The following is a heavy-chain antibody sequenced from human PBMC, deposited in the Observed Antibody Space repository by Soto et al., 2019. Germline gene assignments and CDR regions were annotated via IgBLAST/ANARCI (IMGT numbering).Heavy chain of an antibody. D-gene: IGHD3-3*01. CDR1: GGSISSGGYS. V-gene: IGHV4-30-2*01. Sequence: QLQLQESGSGLVKPSQTLSLTCAVSGGSISSGGYSWSWIRQPPGKGLEWIGYIYHSGSTYYNPSLKSRVTISVDRSKNQFSLKLSSVTAADTAVYYCARGEIYDFWSGYSTGWFDPWGQGTLVTVSS. CDR3: ARGEIYDFWSGYSTGWFDP. J-gene: IGHJ5*02. CDR2: IYHSGST.